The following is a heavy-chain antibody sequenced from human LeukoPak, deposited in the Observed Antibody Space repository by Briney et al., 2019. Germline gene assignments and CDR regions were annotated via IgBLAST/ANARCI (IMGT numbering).Heavy chain of an antibody. D-gene: IGHD6-13*01. V-gene: IGHV3-21*01. J-gene: IGHJ4*02. CDR3: ARDKDSSSWYFDY. Sequence: GRSLRLSCAASGFTFSSYSMNWVRQAPGKGLEWVSSISSSSSYIYYADSVKGRFTISRDNAKNSLYLQMNSLRAEDTAVYYCARDKDSSSWYFDYWGQGTLVTVSS. CDR1: GFTFSSYS. CDR2: ISSSSSYI.